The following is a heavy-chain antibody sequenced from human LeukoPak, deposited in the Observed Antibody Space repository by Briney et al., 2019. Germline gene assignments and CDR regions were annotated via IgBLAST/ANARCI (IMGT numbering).Heavy chain of an antibody. CDR1: GFTFSSYW. J-gene: IGHJ4*02. CDR2: INSDGSST. D-gene: IGHD1-14*01. CDR3: ARLRAGNYIDY. V-gene: IGHV3-74*01. Sequence: GGSLRLSCAASGFTFSSYWMHWVRQAPGKGLVWVSRINSDGSSTSYADSVKGRFTISRDNAKNSLFLQMNSLRAEDTAVYFCARLRAGNYIDYWGQGTLVTVSS.